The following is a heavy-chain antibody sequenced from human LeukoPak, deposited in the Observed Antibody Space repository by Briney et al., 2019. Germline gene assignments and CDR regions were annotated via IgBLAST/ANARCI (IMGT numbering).Heavy chain of an antibody. J-gene: IGHJ4*02. CDR2: INPNSGGT. Sequence: ASVTVSFKSSGYTFTGYYMHWVRQAPGQGLEWMGWINPNSGGTNYAQKFQGRVTMTRDTSISTAYMELSRLRSDDTAVYYCAMCLSGYYLGFDYWGQGTLVTVSS. V-gene: IGHV1-2*02. CDR3: AMCLSGYYLGFDY. D-gene: IGHD3-3*01. CDR1: GYTFTGYY.